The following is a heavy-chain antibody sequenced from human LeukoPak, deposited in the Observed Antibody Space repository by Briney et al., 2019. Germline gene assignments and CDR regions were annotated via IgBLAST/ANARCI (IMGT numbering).Heavy chain of an antibody. J-gene: IGHJ2*01. V-gene: IGHV3-23*01. D-gene: IGHD3-3*01. CDR3: AKGYDFWSGWEYFDL. CDR1: GFTFSSYA. Sequence: AGGSLRLSCAASGFTFSSYAMSWVRQAPGKGLEWVSAISGSGGSTYYADSVKGRFTISRDNSKNTLYLQMNSLRAEDTAVYYCAKGYDFWSGWEYFDLWGRGTLVTVSS. CDR2: ISGSGGST.